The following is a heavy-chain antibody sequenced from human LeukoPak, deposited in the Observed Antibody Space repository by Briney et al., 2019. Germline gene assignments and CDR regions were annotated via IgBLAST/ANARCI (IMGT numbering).Heavy chain of an antibody. Sequence: PGGSLRLSCAASGFTLSSYAMHWVSQAPGKGLEWVAVISYDGSNKYYADSVKGRFTISRDNSKNTLYLQMNSLRAEDMAVYYCARVWDTAMAPGYWGQGTLVTVSS. CDR3: ARVWDTAMAPGY. D-gene: IGHD5-18*01. CDR1: GFTLSSYA. V-gene: IGHV3-30-3*01. J-gene: IGHJ4*02. CDR2: ISYDGSNK.